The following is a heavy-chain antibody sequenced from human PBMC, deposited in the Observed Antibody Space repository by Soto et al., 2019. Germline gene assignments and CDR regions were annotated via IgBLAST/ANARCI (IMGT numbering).Heavy chain of an antibody. Sequence: QVQLVQSGAEVKKPWSSVKDSCKASGGTFSSYAISWVRQAPGQGLEWMGGIIPIFGTANYAQKFQGRVTITVDESTSTAYMELSSQRSDDTAVYYSALRSTSLMDVWGQGTTVTVSS. CDR2: IIPIFGTA. J-gene: IGHJ6*02. CDR1: GGTFSSYA. D-gene: IGHD2-2*01. V-gene: IGHV1-69*01. CDR3: ALRSTSLMDV.